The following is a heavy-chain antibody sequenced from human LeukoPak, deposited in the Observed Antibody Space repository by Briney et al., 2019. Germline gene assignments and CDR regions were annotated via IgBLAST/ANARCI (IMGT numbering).Heavy chain of an antibody. D-gene: IGHD6-19*01. J-gene: IGHJ6*02. CDR2: INHSGST. CDR1: GGSFSGYY. CDR3: AAQHSSGWPARYYGMDV. V-gene: IGHV4-34*01. Sequence: PETLSLTCAVYGGSFSGYYWSWIRQPPGKGLEWIGEINHSGSTNYNPSLKSRVTISVDTSKNQLSLKLSSVTAADTAVYYCAAQHSSGWPARYYGMDVWGQGTTVTVSS.